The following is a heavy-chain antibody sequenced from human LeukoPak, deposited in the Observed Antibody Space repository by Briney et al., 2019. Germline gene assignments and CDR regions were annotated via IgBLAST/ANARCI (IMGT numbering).Heavy chain of an antibody. CDR3: ARDLKAAMVLPYFDY. D-gene: IGHD5-18*01. J-gene: IGHJ4*02. V-gene: IGHV1-69*06. CDR1: GGTFISYA. Sequence: GASVKVSCKASGGTFISYAISWVRQAPGQGREWMGGIIPIFCTANYAQKFQGRVTITADKSTSTAYMELSSLRSDDTAVYYCARDLKAAMVLPYFDYWGQGTLVTVSS. CDR2: IIPIFCTA.